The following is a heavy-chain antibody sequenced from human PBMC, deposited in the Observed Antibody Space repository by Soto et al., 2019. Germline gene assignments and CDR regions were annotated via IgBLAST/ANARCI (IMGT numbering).Heavy chain of an antibody. Sequence: SETLSLTCTVSGGSISSYYWSWIRQPPGKGLEWIGYIYYCGSTNYNPSLKSRVTISVDTSKNQFSLKLSSVTAADTAVYYCARALYSSGSFMDVWGQGTTVTVSS. CDR1: GGSISSYY. D-gene: IGHD6-19*01. V-gene: IGHV4-59*01. CDR2: IYYCGST. CDR3: ARALYSSGSFMDV. J-gene: IGHJ6*02.